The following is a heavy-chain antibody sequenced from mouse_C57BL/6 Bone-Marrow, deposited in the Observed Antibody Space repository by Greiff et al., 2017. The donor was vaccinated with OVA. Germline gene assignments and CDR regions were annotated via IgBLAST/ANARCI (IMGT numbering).Heavy chain of an antibody. CDR1: GFTFSSYG. CDR2: ISSGGSYT. D-gene: IGHD2-3*01. CDR3: ARPNDAWFAY. Sequence: EVKLVESGGDLVKPGGSLKLSCAASGFTFSSYGMSWVRQTPDTRLEWVATISSGGSYTYYPDSVKGRFTISRDNAKNTLYLQMSSLKSEDTAMYYCARPNDAWFAYWGQGTLVTVSA. J-gene: IGHJ3*01. V-gene: IGHV5-6*01.